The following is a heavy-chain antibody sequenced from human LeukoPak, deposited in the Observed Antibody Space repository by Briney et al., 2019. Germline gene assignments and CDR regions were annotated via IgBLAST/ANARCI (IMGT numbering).Heavy chain of an antibody. Sequence: SETLSLTCTVSGGSISSYYWSWIRQPAGKGLEWIGRIFTSGSTNYNPSLKSRVTISVDTSKNQFSLKLSSVTAADTAVYYCAILRYFDWSDPYNWFDPWGQGTLVTVSS. CDR3: AILRYFDWSDPYNWFDP. CDR1: GGSISSYY. J-gene: IGHJ5*02. V-gene: IGHV4-4*07. D-gene: IGHD3-9*01. CDR2: IFTSGST.